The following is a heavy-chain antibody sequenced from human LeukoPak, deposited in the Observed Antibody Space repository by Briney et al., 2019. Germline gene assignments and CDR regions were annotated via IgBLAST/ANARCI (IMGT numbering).Heavy chain of an antibody. CDR3: ARARVPIAVAGLYYFDY. J-gene: IGHJ4*02. V-gene: IGHV1-2*02. CDR2: INPDSGSS. D-gene: IGHD6-19*01. Sequence: ASVKVSCKASGYSFTAYYIHWLRQAPGQGREWMGWINPDSGSSHYAQKFQGRVTMTRDTSSNSAYMDLTRLKSDDTAVYYCARARVPIAVAGLYYFDYWGQGALVTVSS. CDR1: GYSFTAYY.